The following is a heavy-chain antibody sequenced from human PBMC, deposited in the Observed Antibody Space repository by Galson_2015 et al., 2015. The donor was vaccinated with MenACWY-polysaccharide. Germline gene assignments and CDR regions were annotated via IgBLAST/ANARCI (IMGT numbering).Heavy chain of an antibody. J-gene: IGHJ4*02. D-gene: IGHD3-10*01. CDR2: ISYDGSNK. Sequence: SLRLSCGASGFTFSSYGMHWVRQAPGKGLEWVAVISYDGSNKYYADSVKGRFTISRDNSKNTLYLQMNSLRAEDTAVYYCAKDGVWFGESASYYFDYWGQGTLVTVSS. V-gene: IGHV3-30*18. CDR1: GFTFSSYG. CDR3: AKDGVWFGESASYYFDY.